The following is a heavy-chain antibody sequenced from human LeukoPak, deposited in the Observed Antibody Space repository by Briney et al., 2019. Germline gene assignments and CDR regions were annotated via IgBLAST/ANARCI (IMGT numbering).Heavy chain of an antibody. CDR1: GFTFSNYG. D-gene: IGHD6-19*01. CDR3: AKGVAVAGTGYFDY. CDR2: IRYDGSDK. V-gene: IGHV3-30*02. J-gene: IGHJ4*02. Sequence: PGGSLRLSCAASGFTFSNYGIHWVRQPPGKGLEWVAFIRYDGSDKYYADSVKGRFTISRDNSKNTLYLQMNSLRAEDTAVYYCAKGVAVAGTGYFDYWGQGTLVTVSS.